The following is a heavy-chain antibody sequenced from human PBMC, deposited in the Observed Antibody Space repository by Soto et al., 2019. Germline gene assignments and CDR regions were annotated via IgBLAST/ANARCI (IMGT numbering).Heavy chain of an antibody. J-gene: IGHJ6*02. CDR1: GFTFSDYY. CDR2: ISTSSSYT. CDR3: AKGRSYYYYYGVEV. Sequence: GGSLRLSCGASGFTFSDYYMSWIRQAPGKGLEWVSYISTSSSYTNYADSVKGRFTISRDNSKSTLYLQMNSLRAEDTALYYCAKGRSYYYYYGVEVWGQGTTVTVSS. V-gene: IGHV3-11*05.